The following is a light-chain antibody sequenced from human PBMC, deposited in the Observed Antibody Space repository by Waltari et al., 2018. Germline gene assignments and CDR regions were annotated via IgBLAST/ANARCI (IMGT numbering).Light chain of an antibody. J-gene: IGKJ5*01. CDR2: AAS. V-gene: IGKV1-33*01. CDR3: QRYDNLPIA. Sequence: DIQMTQSPSSLSASLGDRVTLTCRTSHDISYFLSWYQQRPGRVPKLLIYAASNLETGVPSRFSGSGSGTHFSLTISSLQAEDIATYYCQRYDNLPIAFGQGTRLEIK. CDR1: HDISYF.